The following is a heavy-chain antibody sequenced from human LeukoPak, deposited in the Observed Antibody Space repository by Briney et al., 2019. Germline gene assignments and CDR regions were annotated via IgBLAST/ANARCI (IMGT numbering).Heavy chain of an antibody. V-gene: IGHV3-48*03. CDR1: GFTFSSYE. Sequence: GGSLRLSCAASGFTFSSYEMNWVRQAPGKGMEWVSYISSSGSTIYYADSVKGRFTISRDNAKNSLYLQMNSLRAEDTAVYYCARDLYYDSPWGRGTLVTVSS. CDR2: ISSSGSTI. CDR3: ARDLYYDSP. D-gene: IGHD3-22*01. J-gene: IGHJ2*01.